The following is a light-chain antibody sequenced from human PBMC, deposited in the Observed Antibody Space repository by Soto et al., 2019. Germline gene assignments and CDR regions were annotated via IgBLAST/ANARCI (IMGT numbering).Light chain of an antibody. V-gene: IGKV1-39*01. CDR1: QSISSY. CDR3: QQSHSAPWT. CDR2: AAS. J-gene: IGKJ1*01. Sequence: DIPMTQSPSSLSASVGDRITITCRASQSISSYLNWYQQKPGKAPKVLIYAASSLLSGVPSGFSGSGSGTDFTLTISSLQPEDFATYYCQQSHSAPWTFGQGTRVEIK.